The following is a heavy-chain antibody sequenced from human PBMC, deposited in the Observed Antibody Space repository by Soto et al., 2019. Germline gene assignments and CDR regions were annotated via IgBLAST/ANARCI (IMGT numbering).Heavy chain of an antibody. J-gene: IGHJ6*02. V-gene: IGHV4-59*01. CDR3: ARISSVDPYGYVNGGLDV. CDR2: FYHSGNS. D-gene: IGHD5-18*01. Sequence: SETLSLTCSVSGGSIRSYYWSWIRQSPEKGLEWIGYFYHSGNSNYNPPLKSRVTISVDTSKNQLSLSLRSVTAADTAVYFCARISSVDPYGYVNGGLDVWGQGTTVTVSS. CDR1: GGSIRSYY.